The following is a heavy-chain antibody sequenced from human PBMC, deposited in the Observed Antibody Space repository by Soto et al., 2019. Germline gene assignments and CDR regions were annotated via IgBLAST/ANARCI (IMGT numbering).Heavy chain of an antibody. CDR3: ARDGPRGIVVVTAIFDY. CDR2: INSDGSST. Sequence: EVQLVESGGGLVQPGGSLRLSCAASGFTFSSYWMHWVRQAPGKGLVWVSRINSDGSSTSYEDSVKGRFTISRDDAKNTLYLQMNSLRAEDTAVYYCARDGPRGIVVVTAIFDYWGQGTLVTVSS. CDR1: GFTFSSYW. J-gene: IGHJ4*02. D-gene: IGHD2-21*02. V-gene: IGHV3-74*01.